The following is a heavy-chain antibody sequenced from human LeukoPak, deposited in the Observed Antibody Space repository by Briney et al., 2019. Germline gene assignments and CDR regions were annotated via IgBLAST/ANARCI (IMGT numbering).Heavy chain of an antibody. CDR1: GFTFSSYS. D-gene: IGHD3-3*02. J-gene: IGHJ6*02. V-gene: IGHV3-48*02. Sequence: GGSLRLSCVASGFTFSSYSMNWVRQAPGKGLQWVSYISSSSGTIYYADSVEGRFTISRDNAKNSLYLQMNSLRDEDTAVYYCANILPPRGLQKDYYYYYGMGVWGQGTTVTVSS. CDR3: ANILPPRGLQKDYYYYYGMGV. CDR2: ISSSSGTI.